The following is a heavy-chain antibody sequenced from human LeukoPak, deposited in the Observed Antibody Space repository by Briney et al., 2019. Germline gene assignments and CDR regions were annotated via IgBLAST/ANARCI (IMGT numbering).Heavy chain of an antibody. D-gene: IGHD3-16*01. J-gene: IGHJ4*02. CDR3: ARAWGGGGPYDY. Sequence: SETLSLTCTVSGGSFSSGSNYWSWIRQPPGKGLEWIGYIYYSGSTNYNPSLKSRVTISVDTSKNQFSLKLSSVTAADTAVYYCARAWGGGGPYDYWGQGTLVTVSS. CDR1: GGSFSSGSNY. V-gene: IGHV4-61*01. CDR2: IYYSGST.